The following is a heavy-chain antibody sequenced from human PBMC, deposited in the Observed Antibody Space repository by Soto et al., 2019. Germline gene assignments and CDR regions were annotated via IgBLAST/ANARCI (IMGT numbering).Heavy chain of an antibody. V-gene: IGHV3-33*01. CDR3: ARGRIAAAGYFDY. J-gene: IGHJ4*02. Sequence: GGSLRLSCAASGFTFSSYGMHWVRQAPGKGLEWVAVIWYDGSNKYYADSVKGRFTISRDNSKNTLYLQMNSLRAEDTAVYYCARGRIAAAGYFDYWGQGTLVTVSS. CDR2: IWYDGSNK. D-gene: IGHD6-13*01. CDR1: GFTFSSYG.